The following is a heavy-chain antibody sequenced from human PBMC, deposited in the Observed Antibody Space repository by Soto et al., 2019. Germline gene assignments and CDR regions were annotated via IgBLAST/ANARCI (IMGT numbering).Heavy chain of an antibody. V-gene: IGHV4-39*01. Sequence: SETLSLTCTVSTDSSSFTNSYWGWIRQPPGKGLQWIGSSSYNGGTFYNPSLKGRVVISFDTSKKQSSLQVTSVTAADTAVYFCARHRIEVVWRGSDFRGQGSPVTVSS. CDR3: ARHRIEVVWRGSDF. J-gene: IGHJ4*02. CDR1: TDSSSFTNSY. CDR2: SSYNGGT. D-gene: IGHD3-10*01.